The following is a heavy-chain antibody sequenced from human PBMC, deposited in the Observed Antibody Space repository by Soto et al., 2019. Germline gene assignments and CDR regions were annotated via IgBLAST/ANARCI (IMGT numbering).Heavy chain of an antibody. CDR3: ATGHDYYGSGSLDY. CDR2: IKSKSDGGTT. J-gene: IGHJ4*02. D-gene: IGHD3-10*01. V-gene: IGHV3-15*07. CDR1: GFTFSNAW. Sequence: AGGSLRLSCAASGFTFSNAWMNWVRQAPGKGLEWVGRIKSKSDGGTTDYAAPVKGRFTISRDDSKNTLSLQMNSLKIEDTAVYYCATGHDYYGSGSLDYWGQGTLVTVSS.